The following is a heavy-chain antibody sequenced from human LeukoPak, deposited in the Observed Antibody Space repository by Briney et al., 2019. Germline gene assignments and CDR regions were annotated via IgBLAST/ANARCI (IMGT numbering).Heavy chain of an antibody. CDR2: IYHSGST. V-gene: IGHV4-30-2*01. Sequence: SETLSLTCAVSGGSISSGGYSWSWIRQPPGKGLEWIGYIYHSGSTYYNPSLKSRVTISADRSKNQFSLKLSSVTAADTAVYYCARYCSSTSCYDRTSDAFDIWGQGTMVTVSS. J-gene: IGHJ3*02. CDR3: ARYCSSTSCYDRTSDAFDI. CDR1: GGSISSGGYS. D-gene: IGHD2-2*01.